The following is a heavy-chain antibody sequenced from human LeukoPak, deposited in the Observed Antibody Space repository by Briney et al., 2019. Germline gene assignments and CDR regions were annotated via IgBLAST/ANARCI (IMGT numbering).Heavy chain of an antibody. CDR3: ARALGYYDFWSGSSSPSNWFDP. D-gene: IGHD3-3*01. V-gene: IGHV4-59*01. CDR1: GGPINFYY. CDR2: IYYSGSI. J-gene: IGHJ5*02. Sequence: SETLSLTCTVSGGPINFYYWSWLRQSPGKGLEWIGNIYYSGSINYNPSLKSRVTISVDTSKNQFSLILSSVTAADTAVYYCARALGYYDFWSGSSSPSNWFDPWGQGTLVTVSS.